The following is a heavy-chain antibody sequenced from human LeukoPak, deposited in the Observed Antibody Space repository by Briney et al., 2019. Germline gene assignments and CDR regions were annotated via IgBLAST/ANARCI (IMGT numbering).Heavy chain of an antibody. J-gene: IGHJ6*02. CDR3: ARELVGATYYYYYGMDV. CDR2: ISYDGSNK. D-gene: IGHD1-26*01. V-gene: IGHV3-30-3*01. CDR1: GFTFRSDW. Sequence: PGGSLRLSCAASGFTFRSDWMSWVRQSPGKGLEWVAVISYDGSNKYYADSVKGRFTISRDNSKNTLYLQMNSLRAEDTAVYYCARELVGATYYYYYGMDVWGQGTTVTVSS.